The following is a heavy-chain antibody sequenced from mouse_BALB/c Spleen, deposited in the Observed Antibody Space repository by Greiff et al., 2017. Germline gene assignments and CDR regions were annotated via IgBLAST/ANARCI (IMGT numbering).Heavy chain of an antibody. CDR2: IYPGDGDT. J-gene: IGHJ2*01. CDR1: GYAFSSYW. Sequence: VQGVESGAELVRPGSSVKISCKASGYAFSSYWMNWVKQRPGQGLEWIGQIYPGDGDTNYNGKFKGKATLTADKSSSTAYMQLSSLTSEDSAVYFCARGGNYVYFDYWGQGTTLTVSS. CDR3: ARGGNYVYFDY. D-gene: IGHD2-1*01. V-gene: IGHV1-80*01.